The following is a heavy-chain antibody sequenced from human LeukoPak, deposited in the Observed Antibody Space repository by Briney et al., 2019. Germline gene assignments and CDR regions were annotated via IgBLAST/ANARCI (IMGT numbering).Heavy chain of an antibody. CDR3: ARTAGYNYYYGMGV. J-gene: IGHJ6*02. Sequence: PGGSLRLSCAASGFTFSSYAMNWVRQAPGRGLEWVSVIIGDGGSTYYADSVKGRFTISRDNAKNTLYLQMNSLRAEDTAVYYCARTAGYNYYYGMGVWGQGTTVTVSS. CDR1: GFTFSSYA. V-gene: IGHV3-23*01. CDR2: IIGDGGST.